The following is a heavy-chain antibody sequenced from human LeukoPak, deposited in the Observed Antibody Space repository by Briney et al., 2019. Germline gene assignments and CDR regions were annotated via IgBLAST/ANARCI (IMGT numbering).Heavy chain of an antibody. V-gene: IGHV3-30*01. D-gene: IGHD3-10*01. CDR3: ARDRSPRVWFGEFTPLPSDY. CDR2: ISYDGSNK. Sequence: GGSLRLSCAASGFTFSSYAMHWVRQAPGKGLEWVAVISYDGSNKYYADSVKGRFTISRDNSKNTLCLQMNSLRAEDTAVYYCARDRSPRVWFGEFTPLPSDYWGQGTLVTVSS. CDR1: GFTFSSYA. J-gene: IGHJ4*02.